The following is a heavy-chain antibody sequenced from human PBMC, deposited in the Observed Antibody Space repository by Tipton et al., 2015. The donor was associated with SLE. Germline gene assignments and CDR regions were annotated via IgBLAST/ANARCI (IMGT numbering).Heavy chain of an antibody. CDR1: GFTFDDYA. Sequence: SLRLSCAASGFTFDDYAMHWVRQGPGKGLEWVSGISWNSGSIGYADSVKGRFTISRDNAKNSLYLQMNSLRAEDTAVFYCARAGDGTTFYYYGMDVWGQGTTVTVSS. D-gene: IGHD1-1*01. V-gene: IGHV3-9*01. CDR2: ISWNSGSI. J-gene: IGHJ6*02. CDR3: ARAGDGTTFYYYGMDV.